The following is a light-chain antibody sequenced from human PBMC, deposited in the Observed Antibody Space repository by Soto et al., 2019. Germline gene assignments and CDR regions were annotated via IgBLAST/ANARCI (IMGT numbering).Light chain of an antibody. CDR2: DVS. CDR1: RSIGDW. V-gene: IGKV1-5*01. Sequence: DIQMTQSPPTLSASVGDRVAITCRASRSIGDWLAWYQQKPGRAPKLLISDVSRLESGVPSRFSGSGSGTEFTLTISSLQTDDVATYYCQQHNNSPWTFGQGTKVEIK. CDR3: QQHNNSPWT. J-gene: IGKJ1*01.